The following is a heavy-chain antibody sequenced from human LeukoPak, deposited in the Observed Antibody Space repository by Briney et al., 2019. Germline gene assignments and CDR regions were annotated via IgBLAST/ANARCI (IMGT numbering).Heavy chain of an antibody. CDR2: ISWNSGSI. Sequence: GGSLRLSCAASGFTFDDYAMHWVRQAPGEGLEWVSGISWNSGSIGYADSVKGRFTISRDNAKNSLYLQMNSLRAEDTALYYCAKFSGPDAFDIWGQGTMVTVSS. CDR3: AKFSGPDAFDI. D-gene: IGHD6-19*01. CDR1: GFTFDDYA. V-gene: IGHV3-9*01. J-gene: IGHJ3*02.